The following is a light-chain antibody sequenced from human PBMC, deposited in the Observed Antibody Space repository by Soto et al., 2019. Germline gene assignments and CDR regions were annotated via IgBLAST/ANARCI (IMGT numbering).Light chain of an antibody. CDR1: QSIRYY. Sequence: DIQMTQSPSSLSASVGDRVTITCRASQSIRYYLNWYQQKPGKAPKLLIHDASSLQSWVPSRFSGRGSETEFTLTISSLQPDDFATYYCEQYYSTPALTFGGGTKVDIK. CDR2: DAS. V-gene: IGKV1-39*01. J-gene: IGKJ4*01. CDR3: EQYYSTPALT.